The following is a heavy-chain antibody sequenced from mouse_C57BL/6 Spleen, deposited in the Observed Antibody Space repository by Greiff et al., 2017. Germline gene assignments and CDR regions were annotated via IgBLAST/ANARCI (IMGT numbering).Heavy chain of an antibody. D-gene: IGHD1-1*01. CDR3: ARHGTYYGSSYYYAMDY. CDR2: FYPGSGSI. V-gene: IGHV1-62-2*01. Sequence: VKLVESGAELVKPGASVKLSCKASGYTFTEYTIHWVKQRSGQGLEWIGWFYPGSGSIKYNEKFKDKATLTADKSSSTVYMELSRLTSEDSAVYFCARHGTYYGSSYYYAMDYWGQGTSVTVSS. CDR1: GYTFTEYT. J-gene: IGHJ4*01.